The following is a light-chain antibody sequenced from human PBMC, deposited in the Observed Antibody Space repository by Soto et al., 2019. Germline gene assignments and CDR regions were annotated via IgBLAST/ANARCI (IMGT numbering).Light chain of an antibody. CDR3: QQYNVVPPT. J-gene: IGKJ2*01. CDR2: DVS. V-gene: IGKV1-33*01. Sequence: DIQMTQSPSSLSASVGDRVTITCRASQDIRIYLNWFQQKPGKAPKLLIYDVSNLEKGVPSRFTGSGSGTDFTLTINSLQPDEIATYYCQQYNVVPPTFGQGTRLEI. CDR1: QDIRIY.